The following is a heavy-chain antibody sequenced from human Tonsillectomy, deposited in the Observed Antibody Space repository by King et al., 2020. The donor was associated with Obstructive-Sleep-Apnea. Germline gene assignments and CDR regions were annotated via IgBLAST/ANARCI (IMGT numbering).Heavy chain of an antibody. V-gene: IGHV1-69*12. Sequence: QLVQSGAEVKKPGSSVKVSRKASGGTFSSYCISWVRQAPGQGLEWMGGIIPIFGTAIYAQKFRGRVTITADESTSTAYMELSSLRSEDTAVYYCARGRGDYYDSSGYYRNAFDIWGQGTMVTVSS. CDR2: IIPIFGTA. CDR3: ARGRGDYYDSSGYYRNAFDI. D-gene: IGHD3-22*01. CDR1: GGTFSSYC. J-gene: IGHJ3*02.